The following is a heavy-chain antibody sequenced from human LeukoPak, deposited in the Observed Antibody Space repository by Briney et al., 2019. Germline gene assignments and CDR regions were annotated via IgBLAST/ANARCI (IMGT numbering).Heavy chain of an antibody. J-gene: IGHJ4*02. Sequence: SETLSLTCAVFGVSISSNNWWSWVRQSPGKGLEWIGEIYHSGQTNYNPSLKSRVTISVDKSKNQVSLMVSSVTAADTAVYYCAKDPQAGIETLDQWGQGILITVSS. V-gene: IGHV4-4*02. CDR2: IYHSGQT. D-gene: IGHD6-19*01. CDR1: GVSISSNNW. CDR3: AKDPQAGIETLDQ.